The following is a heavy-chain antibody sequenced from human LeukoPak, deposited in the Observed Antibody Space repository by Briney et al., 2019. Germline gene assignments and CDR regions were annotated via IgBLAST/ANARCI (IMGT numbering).Heavy chain of an antibody. CDR3: TRADDFWSGYYNPYYFDY. J-gene: IGHJ4*02. D-gene: IGHD3-3*01. V-gene: IGHV3-73*01. Sequence: PGGSLRLSCAASGFTFSGSAMHWVRQASGRGLEWVGRIRSKANSYATAYAASVKGRFTISRDDSKNPAYLQMNSLKTEDTAVYYCTRADDFWSGYYNPYYFDYWGQGTLVTVSS. CDR2: IRSKANSYAT. CDR1: GFTFSGSA.